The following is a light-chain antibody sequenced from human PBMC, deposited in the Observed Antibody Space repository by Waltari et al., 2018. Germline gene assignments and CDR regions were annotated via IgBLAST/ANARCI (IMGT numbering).Light chain of an antibody. Sequence: EIVMTQSPATLSVSPGDRATLPCRASQTISSNLAWYQQRPGQAPRLLIYGASNWATGIPARFSGTGSGTEFTLTISSLQSEDFAVYYCQQYNNWPPLFTFGPGTKVDMK. CDR1: QTISSN. V-gene: IGKV3D-15*01. J-gene: IGKJ3*01. CDR2: GAS. CDR3: QQYNNWPPLFT.